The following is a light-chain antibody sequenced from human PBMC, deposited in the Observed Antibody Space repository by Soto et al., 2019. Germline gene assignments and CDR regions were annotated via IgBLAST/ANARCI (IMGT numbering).Light chain of an antibody. Sequence: VALTQSPATMCLSXGERATLTCRSREKVRTLIDGYQQKPGPAPRLXXYGASNRATGIPARFSGSGSATAFTLPISRLEPEDFAVYYCQQYGSSPITFGQGTRLEIK. J-gene: IGKJ5*01. CDR1: EKVRTL. CDR3: QQYGSSPIT. V-gene: IGKV3-20*01. CDR2: GAS.